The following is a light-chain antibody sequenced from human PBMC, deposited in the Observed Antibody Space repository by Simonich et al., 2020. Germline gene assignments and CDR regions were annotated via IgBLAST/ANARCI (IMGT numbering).Light chain of an antibody. CDR2: GAS. J-gene: IGKJ4*01. Sequence: DIVMNQSQESLAVSLGSRATVKCNSSQSVLYSSNNKNYLAWSQQKPGQTPKLLIYGASTRESGVPDRFSGSGSGTDFTLTISSLQAEDVAVYYCQQYYSTPLTFGGGTKVEIK. V-gene: IGKV4-1*01. CDR3: QQYYSTPLT. CDR1: QSVLYSSNNKNY.